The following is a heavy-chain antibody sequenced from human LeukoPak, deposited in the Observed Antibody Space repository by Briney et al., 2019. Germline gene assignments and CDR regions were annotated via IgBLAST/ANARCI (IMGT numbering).Heavy chain of an antibody. CDR2: INAGNGNT. J-gene: IGHJ2*01. CDR1: GFTFSGSA. CDR3: ARANVDTAMVPYWYFDL. Sequence: GGSLRLSCAASGFTFSGSAMHWVRQTPGQRLEWMGWINAGNGNTKYSQKFQGRVTITRDTSASTAYMELSSLRSEDTAVYYCARANVDTAMVPYWYFDLWGRGTLVTVSS. D-gene: IGHD5-18*01. V-gene: IGHV1-3*01.